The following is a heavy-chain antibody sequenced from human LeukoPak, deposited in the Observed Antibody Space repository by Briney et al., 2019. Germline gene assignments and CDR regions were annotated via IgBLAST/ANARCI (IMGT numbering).Heavy chain of an antibody. V-gene: IGHV3-21*01. CDR2: IISSSSYI. CDR1: GFTFSSYS. Sequence: GRCLILSWAASGFTFSSYSINWVRQAPGNWLELVSSIISSSSYIYYADSVKGRFTISRDNAKKSLYLQMNSLRAEDTAVYYCARTYYYDSSGYREDWFDPWGQGTLVTVSS. D-gene: IGHD3-22*01. J-gene: IGHJ5*02. CDR3: ARTYYYDSSGYREDWFDP.